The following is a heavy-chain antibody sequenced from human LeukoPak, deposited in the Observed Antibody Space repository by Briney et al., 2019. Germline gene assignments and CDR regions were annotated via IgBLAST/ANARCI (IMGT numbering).Heavy chain of an antibody. CDR1: GYTFIDYY. D-gene: IGHD3-10*01. CDR2: INPNSGGT. CDR3: ARVWYYYGSGSPVFAFDI. Sequence: ASVKVSCKASGYTFIDYYMHWVRQAPGQGLEWMGRINPNSGGTNYAQKFQGRVTMTRDTSISTAYMELSRLRSDDTAVYYCARVWYYYGSGSPVFAFDIWGQGTMVTVSS. J-gene: IGHJ3*02. V-gene: IGHV1-2*06.